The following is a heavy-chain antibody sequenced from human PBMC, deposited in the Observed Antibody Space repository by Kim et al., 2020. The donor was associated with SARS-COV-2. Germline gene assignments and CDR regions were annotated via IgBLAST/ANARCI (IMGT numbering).Heavy chain of an antibody. CDR2: ISAYNGNT. CDR1: GYTFTSYG. Sequence: ASVKVSCKASGYTFTSYGISWVRQAPGQGLEWMGWISAYNGNTNYAQKLQGRVTMTTDTSTSTAYMELRSLRSDDTAVYYCARDPDIAVAGTGGYFDYWGQGTLVTVSS. J-gene: IGHJ4*02. CDR3: ARDPDIAVAGTGGYFDY. D-gene: IGHD6-19*01. V-gene: IGHV1-18*01.